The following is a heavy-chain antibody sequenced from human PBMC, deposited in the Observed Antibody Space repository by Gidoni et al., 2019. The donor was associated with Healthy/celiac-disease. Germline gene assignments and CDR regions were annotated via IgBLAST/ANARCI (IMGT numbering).Heavy chain of an antibody. J-gene: IGHJ4*02. Sequence: QVQLQQWGAGLLKPSETLSLTCAVYGGSFSGYYCSWIRQPPGKGLEWIGEINHSGSTNYNPSLKSRVTISVDTSKNQFSLKLSSVTAADTAVYYCARGGGNVVVVAATKWGQGTLVTVSS. V-gene: IGHV4-34*01. CDR1: GGSFSGYY. CDR3: ARGGGNVVVVAATK. D-gene: IGHD2-15*01. CDR2: INHSGST.